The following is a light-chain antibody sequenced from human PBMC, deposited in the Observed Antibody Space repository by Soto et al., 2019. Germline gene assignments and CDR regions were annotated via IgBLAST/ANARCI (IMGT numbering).Light chain of an antibody. CDR3: QHYNSYSEA. J-gene: IGKJ1*01. Sequence: DTQMAQSPSTVSGSEGDRVSITCLASQTNSSWLAWYQQKPGKAPKLLIYKASTLKSGVPSRFSGSGSGTEFTLTISSLQPDDFATYYCQHYNSYSEAFGQRTKVEI. CDR2: KAS. V-gene: IGKV1-5*03. CDR1: QTNSSW.